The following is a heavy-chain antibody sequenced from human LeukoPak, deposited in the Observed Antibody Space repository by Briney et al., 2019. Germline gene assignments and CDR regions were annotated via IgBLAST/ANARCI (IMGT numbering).Heavy chain of an antibody. V-gene: IGHV1-69*13. CDR3: QKTYYDILTGYYFGWFDP. J-gene: IGHJ5*02. CDR1: GGTFGSYA. D-gene: IGHD3-9*01. Sequence: SVKVSCKASGGTFGSYAISWVRQAPGQGLEWMVGIIPIFGTANYAQKFQGRVTITADESTSTAYMELSSLRSEDTAVFFCQKTYYDILTGYYFGWFDPWGQGTLVTVSS. CDR2: IIPIFGTA.